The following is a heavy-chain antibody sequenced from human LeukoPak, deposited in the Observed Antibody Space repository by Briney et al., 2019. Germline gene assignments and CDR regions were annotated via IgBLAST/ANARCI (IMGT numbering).Heavy chain of an antibody. CDR3: AKVLTGSQDY. CDR1: GFTFSSYE. J-gene: IGHJ4*02. Sequence: PGGSLRLSCAASGFTFSSYEMNWVRQAPGKGLEWVSYISSSGSTIYYADSVKGRFTISRDNAKNSLYLQMKSLRADDTAVYFCAKVLTGSQDYWGQGTLVTVSS. CDR2: ISSSGSTI. D-gene: IGHD7-27*01. V-gene: IGHV3-48*03.